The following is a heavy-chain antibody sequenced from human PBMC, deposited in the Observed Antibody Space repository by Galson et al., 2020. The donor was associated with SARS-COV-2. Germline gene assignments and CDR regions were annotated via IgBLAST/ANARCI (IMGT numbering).Heavy chain of an antibody. J-gene: IGHJ4*02. CDR1: GYFIRSGYY. D-gene: IGHD1-1*01. CDR2: IYHSGTT. V-gene: IGHV4-38-2*02. CDR3: ARVRTGTTDYFDY. Sequence: SETLSLTCTVSGYFIRSGYYWGWIRQPPGKGLEWIGSIYHSGTTYDNPSLKSRVTLSVDTSKNQFSLKLGSVTAADTAVYYCARVRTGTTDYFDYWGQGTLVTVSS.